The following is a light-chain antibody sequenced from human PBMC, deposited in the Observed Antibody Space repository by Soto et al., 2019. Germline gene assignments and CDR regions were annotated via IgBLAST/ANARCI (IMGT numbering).Light chain of an antibody. V-gene: IGKV1-39*01. CDR3: QQYGNSPLT. Sequence: DIQSTQSPSSLSASLGYRVTITCRASQSISSYLNWYQQKPGKAPKLLIYAASSLQSGVPSRFSGSGSGTDFTLTISKLEPEDFALFYCQQYGNSPLTFGGGTKVDIK. J-gene: IGKJ4*01. CDR2: AAS. CDR1: QSISSY.